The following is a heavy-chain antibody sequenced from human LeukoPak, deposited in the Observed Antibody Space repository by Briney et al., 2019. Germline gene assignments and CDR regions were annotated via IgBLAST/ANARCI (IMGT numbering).Heavy chain of an antibody. J-gene: IGHJ5*02. Sequence: SGPALVKPTQTLTLTCTFSGFSLSTSGMRVSWIRQPPGKAPEWLARIDWDDDKFYSTSLKTRLTISKDTSKNQVVLTMTNMDPVDTATYYCARTSIAAAGTAFDPWGQGTLVTVSS. V-gene: IGHV2-70*04. CDR2: IDWDDDK. CDR3: ARTSIAAAGTAFDP. D-gene: IGHD6-13*01. CDR1: GFSLSTSGMR.